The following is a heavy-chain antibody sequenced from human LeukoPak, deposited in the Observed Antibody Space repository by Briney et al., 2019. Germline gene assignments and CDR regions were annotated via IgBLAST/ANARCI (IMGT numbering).Heavy chain of an antibody. CDR1: GVSISSSSYY. J-gene: IGHJ4*02. D-gene: IGHD2-15*01. CDR3: ARRRSGPDYFDY. CDR2: IYYSGST. V-gene: IGHV4-39*01. Sequence: SETLSLTCTVSGVSISSSSYYWGWIRQPPGKGLEWIGSIYYSGSTYYNPSLKSRVTISVDTSKNQFSLKLSSVTAADTAVYYCARRRSGPDYFDYWGQGSLVTVSS.